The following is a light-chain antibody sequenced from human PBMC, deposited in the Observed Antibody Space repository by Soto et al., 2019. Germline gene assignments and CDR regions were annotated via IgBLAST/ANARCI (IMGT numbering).Light chain of an antibody. Sequence: QSVLTQPPSVSGAPGQRVTISCTGSSSNIGAHYDVHWYQQLPGTAPKLLICGNSNRPSGVPDRFSGSKSGTSASLAITGLQAEDEADYYCQSYDNSLSVYVFGTGTKSPS. CDR3: QSYDNSLSVYV. CDR2: GNS. CDR1: SSNIGAHYD. J-gene: IGLJ1*01. V-gene: IGLV1-40*01.